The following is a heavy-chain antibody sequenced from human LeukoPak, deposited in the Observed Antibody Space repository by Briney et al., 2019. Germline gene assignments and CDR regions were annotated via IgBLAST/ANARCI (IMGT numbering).Heavy chain of an antibody. J-gene: IGHJ6*03. V-gene: IGHV4-4*09. Sequence: PSETLSLTCTVSGGSISSYYGSWIRQPPGKGLEWIGYIYTSGSTNYNPSLKSQVTISVDTPKSQFSLKLSSVTAADTAVYYCARGGEGATPYYYYMDVWGKGTTVTVSS. CDR1: GGSISSYY. D-gene: IGHD1-26*01. CDR3: ARGGEGATPYYYYMDV. CDR2: IYTSGST.